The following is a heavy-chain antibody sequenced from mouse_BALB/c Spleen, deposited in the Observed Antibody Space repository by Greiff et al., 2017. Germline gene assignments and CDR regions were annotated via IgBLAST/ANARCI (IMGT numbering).Heavy chain of an antibody. CDR3: GGGGAMDY. CDR1: GFNIKDTY. V-gene: IGHV14-3*02. J-gene: IGHJ4*01. Sequence: EVQLQQSGAELVKPGASVKLSCTASGFNIKDTYMHWVKQRPEQGLEWIGRIDPANGNTKYDPKFQGKATITADTSSNTAYLQLSSLTSEDTAVYYGGGGGAMDYWGQGTSVTVSS. CDR2: IDPANGNT.